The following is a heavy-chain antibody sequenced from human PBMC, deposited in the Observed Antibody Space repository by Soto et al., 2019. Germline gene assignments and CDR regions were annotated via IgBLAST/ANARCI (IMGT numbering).Heavy chain of an antibody. CDR2: VSAYNGNT. CDR3: AREGVTAAVYWFDP. D-gene: IGHD6-13*01. J-gene: IGHJ5*02. Sequence: ASVKVSCKASGYSFINYDISWVRQAPGQGLEWMGWVSAYNGNTNYAQKLQGRVTMTTDTSTSTAYMELRSLRSDDTAVYYCAREGVTAAVYWFDPWGQGTLVTVSS. V-gene: IGHV1-18*01. CDR1: GYSFINYD.